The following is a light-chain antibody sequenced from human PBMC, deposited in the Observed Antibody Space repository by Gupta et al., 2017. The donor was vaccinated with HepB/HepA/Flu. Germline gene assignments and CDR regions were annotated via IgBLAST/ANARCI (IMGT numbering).Light chain of an antibody. V-gene: IGKV3-11*01. CDR3: QQRSNWLFT. CDR2: DAS. J-gene: IGKJ2*01. Sequence: IVLTQSPATLSLSPGERATLSCRASQSVSSYLAWYQQKPGQAPRLLIYDASNRATGIPARFSGSGSGTDFTLTISSLEPEDLAVYYCQQRSNWLFTFGQGTKVEIK. CDR1: QSVSSY.